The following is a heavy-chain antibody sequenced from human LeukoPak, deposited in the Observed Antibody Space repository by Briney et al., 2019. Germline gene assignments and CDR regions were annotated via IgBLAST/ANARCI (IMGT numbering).Heavy chain of an antibody. V-gene: IGHV3-30*18. CDR3: AKEGEWLVLGDWYFDL. CDR1: GFAFESYG. Sequence: PGGSLRLSCAASGFAFESYGMHWVRQAPGKGLEWVAVIYYVGRQKNYVDSVKGRFTISRDNSKSTLYLQMNNLRPEDTAVYYCAKEGEWLVLGDWYFDLWGRGTLVTVSS. D-gene: IGHD6-19*01. J-gene: IGHJ2*01. CDR2: IYYVGRQK.